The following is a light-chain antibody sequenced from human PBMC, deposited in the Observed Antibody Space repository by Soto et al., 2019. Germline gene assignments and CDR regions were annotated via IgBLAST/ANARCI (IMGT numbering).Light chain of an antibody. Sequence: QSALTQPASVSGSPGQSITISCTGTSSDVGGYNYVSWYQQHPGKAPKLMIYDVSNRPSGVSNRFSGSKSGNTASLTISGLKADDEADYYCSSYTSSSTPSVVFGGGTKLTVL. CDR1: SSDVGGYNY. J-gene: IGLJ2*01. CDR2: DVS. V-gene: IGLV2-14*01. CDR3: SSYTSSSTPSVV.